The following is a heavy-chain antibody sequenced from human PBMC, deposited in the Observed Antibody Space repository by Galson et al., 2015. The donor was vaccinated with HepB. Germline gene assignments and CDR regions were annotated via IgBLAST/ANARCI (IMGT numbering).Heavy chain of an antibody. J-gene: IGHJ4*02. CDR2: VDPEDGET. Sequence: VKVSCKASGGTFTDYYMHWVQQAPGKGLEWMGLVDPEDGETIYAEKFQGRVTITADTSTDTAYMELSSLRSEDTAVYYCATQVAGGWNDAGPFDYWGQGTLVTVSS. CDR1: GGTFTDYY. V-gene: IGHV1-69-2*01. CDR3: ATQVAGGWNDAGPFDY. D-gene: IGHD1-1*01.